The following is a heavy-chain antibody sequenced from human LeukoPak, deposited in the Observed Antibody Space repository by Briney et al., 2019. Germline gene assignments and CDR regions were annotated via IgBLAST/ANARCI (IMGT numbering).Heavy chain of an antibody. J-gene: IGHJ4*02. CDR1: GYTLTSYG. CDR3: ARGAYGDK. CDR2: ISTQSGNT. Sequence: GASVKVSCEASGYTLTSYGINWMRQAPGQGLEWMGWISTQSGNTNYAQKVQGRLTLTTDRSTNTAYMELQSLRSDDTAVYYCARGAYGDKWGQGTMVTVSS. D-gene: IGHD4-17*01. V-gene: IGHV1-18*01.